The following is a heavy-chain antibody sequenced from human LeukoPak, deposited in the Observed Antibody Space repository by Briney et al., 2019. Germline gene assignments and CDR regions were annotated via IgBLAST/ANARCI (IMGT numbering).Heavy chain of an antibody. J-gene: IGHJ4*02. D-gene: IGHD5-12*01. V-gene: IGHV4-39*01. CDR3: ARGLPLIPWFDY. CDR1: GCSISSSSYY. Sequence: SETLSLTCTVSGCSISSSSYYWGWIRQPPGKGLEWIGSIYYSGSTYYNPSLKSRVTISVDTSKNQFSLKLSSVTAADTAVYYCARGLPLIPWFDYWGQGTLVTVSS. CDR2: IYYSGST.